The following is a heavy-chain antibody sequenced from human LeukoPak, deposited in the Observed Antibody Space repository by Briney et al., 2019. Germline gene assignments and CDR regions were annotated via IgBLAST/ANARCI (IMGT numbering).Heavy chain of an antibody. D-gene: IGHD5-12*01. Sequence: GGSLRLSFAASGFTFSSYSLNWVRQAPGEGLEWVSSISSGGGYIYYADSVKGRVTISRDNAKNSLYLQMNSLRAEDTALYYCARATGGFDYYFDSWGQGTLVTVSS. CDR1: GFTFSSYS. CDR2: ISSGGGYI. V-gene: IGHV3-21*01. CDR3: ARATGGFDYYFDS. J-gene: IGHJ4*02.